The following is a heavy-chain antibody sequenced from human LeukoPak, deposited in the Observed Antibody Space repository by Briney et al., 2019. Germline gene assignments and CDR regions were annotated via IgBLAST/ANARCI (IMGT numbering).Heavy chain of an antibody. V-gene: IGHV3-11*01. CDR3: ARQEAGARNRYFDL. CDR2: ISSSGSTI. Sequence: GGSLRLSCAASGITFSDYYMSWIRQAPGKGLEWVSYISSSGSTIYYADSVRGRFTISRDNAKNSLYLQMNSLRAEDTAVYYCARQEAGARNRYFDLWGRGTLVTVSS. CDR1: GITFSDYY. D-gene: IGHD4-17*01. J-gene: IGHJ2*01.